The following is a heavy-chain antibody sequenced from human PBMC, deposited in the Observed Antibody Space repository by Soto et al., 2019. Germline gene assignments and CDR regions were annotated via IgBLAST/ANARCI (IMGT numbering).Heavy chain of an antibody. J-gene: IGHJ5*02. CDR3: ARVGTKPSIVVVPAAIQHRGDWFDP. D-gene: IGHD2-2*01. CDR2: IYYSGST. Sequence: PSETLSLTCTVSGGSISSGGYYWSWIRQHPGKGLEWIGYIYYSGSTYYNPSLKSRVTISVDTSKNQFSLKLSSVTAADTAVYYCARVGTKPSIVVVPAAIQHRGDWFDPWGQGTLVTVSS. V-gene: IGHV4-31*03. CDR1: GGSISSGGYY.